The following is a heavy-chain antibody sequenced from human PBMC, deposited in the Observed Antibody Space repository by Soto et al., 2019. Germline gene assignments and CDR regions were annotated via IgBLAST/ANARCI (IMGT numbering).Heavy chain of an antibody. V-gene: IGHV3-48*03. J-gene: IGHJ4*02. CDR1: GFIFSDYE. Sequence: PGGSLRLSCAASGFIFSDYEMNWVRQAPGKGLEWVSFIGKSGYPIYYTDSVKGRFTMSRDNAKCSLTLQMNSLRAEDTAVYYCARMAYWGQGTLVTVSS. CDR2: IGKSGYPI. CDR3: ARMAY.